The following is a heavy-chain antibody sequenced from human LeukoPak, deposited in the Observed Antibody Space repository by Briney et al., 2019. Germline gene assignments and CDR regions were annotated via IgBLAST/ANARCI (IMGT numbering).Heavy chain of an antibody. CDR1: GGSISSGGYY. V-gene: IGHV4-39*01. D-gene: IGHD6-6*01. CDR2: IYYSGST. Sequence: PSETLSLTCTVSGGSISSGGYYWGWIRQPPGKGLEWIGSIYYSGSTYYNPSLKSRVTITVDTSKNQFSLKLSSVTAADTAVYYCARQATLYSSSSPWGQGTLVTVSS. CDR3: ARQATLYSSSSP. J-gene: IGHJ4*02.